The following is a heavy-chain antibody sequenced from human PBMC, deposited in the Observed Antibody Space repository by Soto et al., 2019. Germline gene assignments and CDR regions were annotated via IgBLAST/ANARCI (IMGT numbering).Heavy chain of an antibody. J-gene: IGHJ5*02. V-gene: IGHV4-30-4*01. D-gene: IGHD2-15*01. CDR3: ARVRGRLLRFDP. Sequence: SETLSLTCTVSGGSISSGDYYWSWIRQPPGKGLEWIGYIYYSGSTYYNPSLKNRVTISVDTSKNQFSLKLSSVTAADTAVYYCARVRGRLLRFDPWGQGTLVTVSS. CDR1: GGSISSGDYY. CDR2: IYYSGST.